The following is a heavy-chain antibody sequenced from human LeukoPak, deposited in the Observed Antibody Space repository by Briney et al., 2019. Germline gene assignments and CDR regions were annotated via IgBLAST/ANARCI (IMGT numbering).Heavy chain of an antibody. CDR2: IYYSGST. Sequence: SETLSLTCTVSGGSISSSSYYWGWIRQPPGKGLEWIGSIYYSGSTYYNPSLKSRVTISVDTSKNQFSLKLSSVTAADTAVYYCARHPGIQLFMYNWFDPWGQGTLVTVSS. CDR3: ARHPGIQLFMYNWFDP. CDR1: GGSISSSSYY. V-gene: IGHV4-39*01. J-gene: IGHJ5*02. D-gene: IGHD5-18*01.